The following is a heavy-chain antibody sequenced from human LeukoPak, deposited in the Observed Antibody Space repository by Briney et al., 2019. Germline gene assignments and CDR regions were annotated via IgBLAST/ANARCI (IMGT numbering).Heavy chain of an antibody. CDR1: GGSISSYS. D-gene: IGHD3-22*01. V-gene: IGHV4-59*01. CDR2: IYDSGST. CDR3: ASDLGYYYDSSGYHAFDF. Sequence: SETLSLTCTVSGGSISSYSWSWIRQPPGKGLGWIGYIYDSGSTNYNPSLKSRVTISVDTSKNQYSLKLSSVTAADTAVYYCASDLGYYYDSSGYHAFDFWGQGTMVTVSS. J-gene: IGHJ3*01.